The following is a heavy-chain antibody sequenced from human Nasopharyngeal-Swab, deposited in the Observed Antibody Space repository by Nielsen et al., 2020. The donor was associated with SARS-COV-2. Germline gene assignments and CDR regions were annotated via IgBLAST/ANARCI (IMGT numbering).Heavy chain of an antibody. CDR1: GYTLTELS. V-gene: IGHV1-24*01. Sequence: ASVKVSCKVSGYTLTELSMHWVRQAPGKGLEWMGGFDPEDGETIYAQKFQGRVTMTEDTSPDTAYMELSSLRSEDTAVYYCATGAAVAGTPISYYYYYGMDVWGQGTTVTVSS. CDR3: ATGAAVAGTPISYYYYYGMDV. J-gene: IGHJ6*02. CDR2: FDPEDGET. D-gene: IGHD6-19*01.